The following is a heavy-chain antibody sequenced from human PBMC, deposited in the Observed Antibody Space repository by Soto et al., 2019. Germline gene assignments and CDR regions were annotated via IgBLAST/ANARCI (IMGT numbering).Heavy chain of an antibody. CDR1: GGTFISYT. D-gene: IGHD3-3*01. CDR3: ARDGVALTTYYYYGMDV. Sequence: QVKLVQSGAEVNKPGSSVKFSCKYSGGTFISYTISWVRQAPGQGLEWMGRIIPILGIANYAQKFQGRVTITADKSTSTAYMELSSLRSEDTAVYYCARDGVALTTYYYYGMDVWGQGTTVTVSS. J-gene: IGHJ6*02. CDR2: IIPILGIA. V-gene: IGHV1-69*08.